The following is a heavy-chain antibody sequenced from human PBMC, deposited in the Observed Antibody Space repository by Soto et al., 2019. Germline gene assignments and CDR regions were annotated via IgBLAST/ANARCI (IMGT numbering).Heavy chain of an antibody. J-gene: IGHJ6*02. CDR3: AKDSARGVPAPLYYYYGMDV. V-gene: IGHV3-30*18. D-gene: IGHD2-2*01. CDR1: GFTLSSYG. CDR2: ISYDGSNK. Sequence: QPGGSLRLSCAASGFTLSSYGMHWVRQAPGKGLEWVAVISYDGSNKYYADSVKGRFTISRDNSKNTLYLQMNSLRAEDTAVYYCAKDSARGVPAPLYYYYGMDVWGQGTTVTVSS.